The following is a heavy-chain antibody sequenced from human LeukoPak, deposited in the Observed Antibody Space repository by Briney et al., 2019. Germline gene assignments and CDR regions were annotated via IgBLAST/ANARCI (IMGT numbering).Heavy chain of an antibody. CDR3: ARGHSTSWPEYFQH. CDR2: ISAYNGNT. V-gene: IGHV1-18*01. Sequence: ASVKVSCKASGYTFNRYGISWVRQAPGQGLEWMGWISAYNGNTKNAQNLQGRVTMTTDTSTSTVYLELRSLRSDGTAVYYCARGHSTSWPEYFQHWGQGTLVTVSS. J-gene: IGHJ1*01. CDR1: GYTFNRYG. D-gene: IGHD6-13*01.